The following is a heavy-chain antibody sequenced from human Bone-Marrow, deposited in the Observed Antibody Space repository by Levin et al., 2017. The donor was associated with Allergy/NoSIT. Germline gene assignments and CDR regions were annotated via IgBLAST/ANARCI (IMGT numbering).Heavy chain of an antibody. CDR1: GGSISTYY. Sequence: PSETLSLTCTVSGGSISTYYWSWIRQPPGKGLEWIGYVYYSGSTNYNPSLKSRVTMSVDTSKNHFPLKLSSVTAADTALYYCARHAGPMHRWLMDYWGQGTLVTVSS. J-gene: IGHJ4*02. CDR3: ARHAGPMHRWLMDY. V-gene: IGHV4-59*08. D-gene: IGHD5-18*01. CDR2: VYYSGST.